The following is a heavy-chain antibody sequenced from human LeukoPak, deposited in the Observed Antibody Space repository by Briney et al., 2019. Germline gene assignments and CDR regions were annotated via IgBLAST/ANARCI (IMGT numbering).Heavy chain of an antibody. V-gene: IGHV4-59*01. CDR3: ARAPTYTGSNGVWFDP. Sequence: SETLSLTCTVSGGSISSYYWSWIRQPPGKGLEWIGYIYYSGSTNYNPSLKSRVTISVDTSKNQFSLKLSSVTAADTAVYYCARAPTYTGSNGVWFDPWGQGALVTVSS. D-gene: IGHD1-26*01. CDR1: GGSISSYY. J-gene: IGHJ5*02. CDR2: IYYSGST.